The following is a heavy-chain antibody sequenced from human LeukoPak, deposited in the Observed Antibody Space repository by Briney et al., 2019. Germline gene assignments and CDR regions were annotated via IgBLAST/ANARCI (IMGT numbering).Heavy chain of an antibody. D-gene: IGHD2-2*03. V-gene: IGHV3-23*01. Sequence: TGGSLRLSCVASGFSFSRPAMSWVRQAPGKGLEWVSAVTGSGETTYYADSVKGRFTISRDSPKSTLYLQLSSLRDDDTAVYYCARSPWIDLHVFDLWGQGTRVTVSS. CDR2: VTGSGETT. CDR1: GFSFSRPA. J-gene: IGHJ3*01. CDR3: ARSPWIDLHVFDL.